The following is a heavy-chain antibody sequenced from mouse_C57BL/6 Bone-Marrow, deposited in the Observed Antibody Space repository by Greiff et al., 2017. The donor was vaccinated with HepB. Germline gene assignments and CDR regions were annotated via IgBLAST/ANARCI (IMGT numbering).Heavy chain of an antibody. J-gene: IGHJ1*03. CDR1: GYSFSSYW. CDR3: ARMGFYYGSSYPSYWYFDV. CDR2: IYPGDGDT. V-gene: IGHV1-80*01. D-gene: IGHD1-1*01. Sequence: QVQLKQSGAELVKPGASVKISCKASGYSFSSYWMNWVKQRPGKGLEWIGQIYPGDGDTNYNGKFTGKATLTADKSSSTAYMQLSSLTSEDSAVYFCARMGFYYGSSYPSYWYFDVWGTGTTVTVSS.